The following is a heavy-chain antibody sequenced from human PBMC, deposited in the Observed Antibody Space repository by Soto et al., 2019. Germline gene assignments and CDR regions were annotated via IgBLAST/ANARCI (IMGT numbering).Heavy chain of an antibody. J-gene: IGHJ4*02. Sequence: SETLSLTCTVSGGSISSSSYYWGWIRQPPGKGLEWIGSIYYSGSTYYNPSLKSRVTISVDTSKNQFSLKLSSVTAADTAVYYCARSSVLRFLEWLLYLDYRGQGTLVTVSS. CDR1: GGSISSSSYY. D-gene: IGHD3-3*01. CDR3: ARSSVLRFLEWLLYLDY. CDR2: IYYSGST. V-gene: IGHV4-39*01.